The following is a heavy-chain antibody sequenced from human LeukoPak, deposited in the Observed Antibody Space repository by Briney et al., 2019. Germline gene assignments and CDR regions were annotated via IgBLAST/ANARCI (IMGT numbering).Heavy chain of an antibody. CDR2: IRPDGSEE. CDR3: MSGADY. V-gene: IGHV3-7*01. Sequence: GGSLRLSCAASGFTFKTFWMHWVRQAPGKGLEWVAKIRPDGSEEYYVDSVKGRFSISRDNTNNLLFLQMSSLRAEDTAVYYCMSGADYWGQGTLVTVSS. D-gene: IGHD2-8*02. J-gene: IGHJ4*02. CDR1: GFTFKTFW.